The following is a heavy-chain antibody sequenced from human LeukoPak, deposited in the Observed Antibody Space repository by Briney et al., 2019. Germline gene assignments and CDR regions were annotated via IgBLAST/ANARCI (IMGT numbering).Heavy chain of an antibody. CDR1: GFTFNDHA. CDR3: ARGGKNFDFWRFDY. D-gene: IGHD3-3*01. CDR2: IRGGGGST. V-gene: IGHV3-23*01. Sequence: GGSLRLSCAGSGFTFNDHAMSWVRQAPGKGLEWVSSIRGGGGSTYYADYVKGRSTISRDNSKNVVYFEMHSLRGEDTAVYFCARGGKNFDFWRFDYWGQGTLVVVSS. J-gene: IGHJ4*02.